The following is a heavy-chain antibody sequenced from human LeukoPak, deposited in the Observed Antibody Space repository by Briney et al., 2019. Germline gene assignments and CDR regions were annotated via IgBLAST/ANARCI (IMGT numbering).Heavy chain of an antibody. V-gene: IGHV4-39*01. D-gene: IGHD3-3*01. CDR2: IYYSGST. J-gene: IGHJ6*03. CDR3: ARARFWSGYYTDHYYYYMDV. Sequence: SETLSLTCTVSGGSISSSNYYWGWIRQPPGKGLEWIGNIYYSGSTYYNPSLKSRVTISVDTSKNQFSLKLSSVTAADTAVYYCARARFWSGYYTDHYYYYMDVRGKGTTVTVSS. CDR1: GGSISSSNYY.